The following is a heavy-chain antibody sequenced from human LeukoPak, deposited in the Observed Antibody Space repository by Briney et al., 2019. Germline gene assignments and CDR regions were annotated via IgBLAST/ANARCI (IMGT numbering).Heavy chain of an antibody. Sequence: PGGSLRLSCVASGFTFSSYWISWVRQAPGKGLEWVANIKEDGSEKYYVDSVKGRITISRDNAKKSLYLQMNSLKADDTAVYYCARVGGTAEAGTVDYWGQGTLVTVSS. V-gene: IGHV3-7*05. D-gene: IGHD6-13*01. J-gene: IGHJ4*02. CDR3: ARVGGTAEAGTVDY. CDR1: GFTFSSYW. CDR2: IKEDGSEK.